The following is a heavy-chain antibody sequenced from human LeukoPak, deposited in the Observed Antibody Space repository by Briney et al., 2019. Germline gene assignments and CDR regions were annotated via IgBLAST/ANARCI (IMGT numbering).Heavy chain of an antibody. CDR3: ARGNKYGDFTYYFDY. CDR2: ISGSGGTT. D-gene: IGHD4-17*01. V-gene: IGHV3-23*01. Sequence: PGGSLRLSCAASGFTFNNYAMSWVRQAPGKGLEWVSAISGSGGTTYYADSVKGRLTISRDNSKNTLYLQMNSLRAEDTAVYYCARGNKYGDFTYYFDYWGQGTLVTVSS. J-gene: IGHJ4*02. CDR1: GFTFNNYA.